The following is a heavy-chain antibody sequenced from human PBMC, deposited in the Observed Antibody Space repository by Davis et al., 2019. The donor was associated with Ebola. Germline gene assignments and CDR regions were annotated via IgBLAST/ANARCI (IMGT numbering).Heavy chain of an antibody. D-gene: IGHD5-12*01. CDR2: ISRSSSYI. CDR3: ARDSGLNYYYYGMDV. Sequence: SPMPPRAAPGFPFSSYSMNWVRQAPGQGLEWVSSISRSSSYIYYADSVKGRFTISRDNAKNSLYLQMNSLRAEDTAVYYCARDSGLNYYYYGMDVWGQGTTVTVSS. V-gene: IGHV3-21*01. J-gene: IGHJ6*02. CDR1: GFPFSSYS.